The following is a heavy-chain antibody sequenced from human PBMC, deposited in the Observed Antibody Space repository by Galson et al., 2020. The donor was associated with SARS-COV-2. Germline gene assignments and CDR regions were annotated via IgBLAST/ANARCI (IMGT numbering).Heavy chain of an antibody. J-gene: IGHJ5*01. D-gene: IGHD3-9*01. V-gene: IGHV4-31*03. CDR1: GGSISSGGYY. CDR3: ARAPVLRYFDWVRNQWLDS. Sequence: SETLSLTCTVSGGSISSGGYYWSWIRQHPGKGLEWIGYIYYSGSTYYNPSLKSRVTISVDTSKNQFSLKLSSVTAADTAVYYCARAPVLRYFDWVRNQWLDSWGQGTLVTVSS. CDR2: IYYSGST.